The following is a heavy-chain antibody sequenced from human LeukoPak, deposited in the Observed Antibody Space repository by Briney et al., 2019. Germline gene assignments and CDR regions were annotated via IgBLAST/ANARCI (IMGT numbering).Heavy chain of an antibody. CDR3: AKNVAASPFRYFDS. J-gene: IGHJ4*02. D-gene: IGHD6-13*01. CDR2: ISASGAST. CDR1: GFIFSSYA. Sequence: PGGSLRLSCAASGFIFSSYAMNWVRQAPGKGPEWVSTISASGASTYYADSVKGRFTISRDNSNNTLYLQMNSLRAEDTAIYYCAKNVAASPFRYFDSWGQGTLVTVSS. V-gene: IGHV3-23*01.